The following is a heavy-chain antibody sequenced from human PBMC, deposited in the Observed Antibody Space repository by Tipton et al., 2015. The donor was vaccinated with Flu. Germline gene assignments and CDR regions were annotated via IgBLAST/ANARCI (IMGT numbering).Heavy chain of an antibody. CDR2: IYPGDSDT. CDR3: ARHGGSYYYY. CDR1: YW. V-gene: IGHV5-51*01. J-gene: IGHJ4*02. D-gene: IGHD1-26*01. Sequence: YWSWIRQHPGKGLEWIGYIYPGDSDTRYSPSFQGQVTISADKSISTAYLQWSSLRASDTAMYYCARHGGSYYYYWGQGTLVTVSS.